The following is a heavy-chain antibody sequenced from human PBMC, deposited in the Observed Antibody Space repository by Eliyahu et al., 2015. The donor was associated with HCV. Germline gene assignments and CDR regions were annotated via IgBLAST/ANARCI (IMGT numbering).Heavy chain of an antibody. CDR2: IYSGGST. V-gene: IGHV3-66*01. Sequence: EVQLVESGGGLVQPGGSLRLSCAASGFTVSSNYMSWVRQAPGKGLEWVSVIYSGGSTYYADSVKGRFTISRDNSKNTLYLQMNSLRAEDTAVYYCARAIRYSYGYDYWGQGTLVTVSS. CDR3: ARAIRYSYGYDY. D-gene: IGHD5-18*01. CDR1: GFTVSSNY. J-gene: IGHJ4*02.